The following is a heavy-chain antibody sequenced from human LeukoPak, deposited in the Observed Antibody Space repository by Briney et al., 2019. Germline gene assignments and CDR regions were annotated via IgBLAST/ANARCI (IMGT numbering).Heavy chain of an antibody. J-gene: IGHJ5*02. CDR2: IFYTGST. CDR1: GGSFSGYY. CDR3: ATLDTSIVRFNWFDP. Sequence: PSETLSLTCAVYGGSFSGYYWSWIRQPPGKGLEWIGAIFYTGSTYYNPSLKSRLTISIDTSQNQFSLKLTSVTAADTAVYYCATLDTSIVRFNWFDPWGQGTLVTVSS. V-gene: IGHV4-34*12. D-gene: IGHD5-18*01.